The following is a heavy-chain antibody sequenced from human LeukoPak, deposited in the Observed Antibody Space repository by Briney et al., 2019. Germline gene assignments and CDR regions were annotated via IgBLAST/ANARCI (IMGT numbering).Heavy chain of an antibody. CDR3: ASTGYSSSWYSSPQYNWFDP. CDR1: GYSISSSNW. V-gene: IGHV4-28*05. Sequence: PSETLSLTCAVSGYSISSSNWWGWIRQPPGKGLEWIGYTYYSGSIYYNPSLKSRVTMSVDTSKNQFSLKLSSVTAVDTAVYYCASTGYSSSWYSSPQYNWFDPWGQGTLVTVSS. D-gene: IGHD6-13*01. J-gene: IGHJ5*02. CDR2: TYYSGSI.